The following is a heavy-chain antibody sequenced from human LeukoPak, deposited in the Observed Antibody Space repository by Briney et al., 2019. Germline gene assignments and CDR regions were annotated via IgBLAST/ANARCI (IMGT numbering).Heavy chain of an antibody. D-gene: IGHD6-13*01. CDR1: GGSISSGDYY. CDR3: ARVDIAAAGTTDYYYMDV. Sequence: SQTLSLTCTVSGGSISSGDYYWSWIRQPPGKGLEWIGYIYYSGSTCYNPSLKSRVTISVDTSKNQFSLKLSSVTAADTAVYYCARVDIAAAGTTDYYYMDVWGKGTTVTVSS. J-gene: IGHJ6*03. V-gene: IGHV4-30-4*08. CDR2: IYYSGST.